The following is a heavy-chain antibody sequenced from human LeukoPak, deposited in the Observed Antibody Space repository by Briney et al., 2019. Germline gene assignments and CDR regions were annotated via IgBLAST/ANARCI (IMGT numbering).Heavy chain of an antibody. V-gene: IGHV3-7*03. D-gene: IGHD6-6*01. CDR2: INSDGSEG. CDR1: GFIFSSYW. J-gene: IGHJ3*01. Sequence: GGSLRLSCAASGFIFSSYWMNWVRQAPGKGLEWVASINSDGSEGYYADVVKGRFTISRDNAKNSLYLQINSLRAEDTAVYYCARSSYSSSPSVWGQGTMVTVSS. CDR3: ARSSYSSSPSV.